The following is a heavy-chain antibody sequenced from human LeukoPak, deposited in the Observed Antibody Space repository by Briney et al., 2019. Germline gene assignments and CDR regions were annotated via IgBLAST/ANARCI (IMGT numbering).Heavy chain of an antibody. CDR1: GFTFSSYA. Sequence: GGSLRLSCAASGFTFSSYAMYWVRQAPGKGLEWVAVISYDGSNKYYADSVKGRFTISRDNSKNTLYLQMNSLRAEDTAVYYCAREAAPGGVYWGQGTLVTVSS. V-gene: IGHV3-30*04. CDR2: ISYDGSNK. J-gene: IGHJ4*02. CDR3: AREAAPGGVY. D-gene: IGHD2-15*01.